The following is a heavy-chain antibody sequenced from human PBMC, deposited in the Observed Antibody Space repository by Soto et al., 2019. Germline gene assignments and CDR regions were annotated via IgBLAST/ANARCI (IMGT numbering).Heavy chain of an antibody. CDR3: ARHKSRGYYVLLTGYYFDY. CDR2: IYYSGST. CDR1: GGSISSSSYY. V-gene: IGHV4-39*01. D-gene: IGHD3-9*01. Sequence: QLQLQESGPGLVKPSETLSLTCTVSGGSISSSSYYWGWIRQPPGKGLEWIGSIYYSGSTYYNPSLKIRVTISVDTSKNRFSLKMSYVTAADTAVHYCARHKSRGYYVLLTGYYFDYWGQGILVTVSS. J-gene: IGHJ4*02.